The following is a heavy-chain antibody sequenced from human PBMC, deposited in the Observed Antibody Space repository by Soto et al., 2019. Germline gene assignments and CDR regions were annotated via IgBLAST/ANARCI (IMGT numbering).Heavy chain of an antibody. V-gene: IGHV3-30-3*01. Sequence: PGGSLRLSCAASGFTFSSHAMHWVRQAPGKGLEWVAVISYDGSNKYYADSVKGRFTISRDNSKNTLYLQMNSLRAEDTAVYYCAREDTAMVVGYYGMDVWGQGTTVTVSS. CDR1: GFTFSSHA. J-gene: IGHJ6*02. CDR2: ISYDGSNK. D-gene: IGHD5-18*01. CDR3: AREDTAMVVGYYGMDV.